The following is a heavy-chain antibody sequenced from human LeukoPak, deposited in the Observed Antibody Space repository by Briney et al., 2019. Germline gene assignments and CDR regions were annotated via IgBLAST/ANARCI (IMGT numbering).Heavy chain of an antibody. CDR3: AGEGKYYDFWSGHYCRDAFDI. D-gene: IGHD3-3*01. CDR2: IYHREST. V-gene: IGHV4-30-2*01. CDR1: GASISRGCYY. Sequence: TVSLTCTVSGASISRGCYYWSWIRPPPGRGREWIGYIYHRESTYYNPSLKSRVTISVDRSKNQFSLKLSSVTAADTAVYYCAGEGKYYDFWSGHYCRDAFDIWGQGTMVTVSS. J-gene: IGHJ3*02.